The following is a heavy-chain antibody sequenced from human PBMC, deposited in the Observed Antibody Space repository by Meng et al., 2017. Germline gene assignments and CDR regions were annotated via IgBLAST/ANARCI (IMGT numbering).Heavy chain of an antibody. CDR2: IYYSGST. J-gene: IGHJ6*02. CDR1: GGSISSSSYY. Sequence: SETLSLTCTVSGGSISSSSYYWRWIRQPPGKGLEWFGSIYYSGSTYYNPSLKSRVTISVDTSKNQFSLKLSSVTAADTAVYYCARGLWYGYSSLAYGMDVWGQGTMVTVSS. V-gene: IGHV4-39*07. D-gene: IGHD6-13*01. CDR3: ARGLWYGYSSLAYGMDV.